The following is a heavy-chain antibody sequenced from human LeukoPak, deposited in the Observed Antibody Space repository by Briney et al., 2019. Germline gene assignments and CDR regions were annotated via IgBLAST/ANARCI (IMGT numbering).Heavy chain of an antibody. V-gene: IGHV3-20*04. CDR2: INWNGGST. Sequence: GGSLRLSCAASGFTFDDYGMSWVRQAPGKGLEWVSGINWNGGSTGYADSVKGRFTISRDNAKNSLYLQMNSLRAEDTALYYRARDLVAVAGTLRFDPWGQGTLVTVSS. J-gene: IGHJ5*02. CDR3: ARDLVAVAGTLRFDP. D-gene: IGHD6-19*01. CDR1: GFTFDDYG.